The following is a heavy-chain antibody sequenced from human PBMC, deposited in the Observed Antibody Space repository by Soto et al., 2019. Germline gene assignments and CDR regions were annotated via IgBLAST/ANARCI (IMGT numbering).Heavy chain of an antibody. CDR2: IYWDDDK. J-gene: IGHJ4*02. V-gene: IGHV2-5*02. D-gene: IGHD4-17*01. Sequence: QITLKESGPTLVKPTETLTLTCTFSGFSLATHGVGVGWLRQSPGKALEWLALIYWDDDKRYNPSLRSRLTITKDTSRNQVLLTLINMATVDTATYLCGRRLPLTTGAVDFWGQGALVTVSS. CDR3: GRRLPLTTGAVDF. CDR1: GFSLATHGVG.